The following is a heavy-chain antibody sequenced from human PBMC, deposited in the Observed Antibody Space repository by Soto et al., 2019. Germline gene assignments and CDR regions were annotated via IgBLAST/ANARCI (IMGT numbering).Heavy chain of an antibody. CDR1: GYTFTAYN. Sequence: GASVKVSCKAFGYTFTAYNIHWLRQAPGQGLEWMGWINAGNGNTRSSRKFQGRVIITRDTSATTAYLEVDSLRSEDTAIYYCARDDRRAMAGDNWFDPWGQGTLVTVSS. V-gene: IGHV1-3*01. D-gene: IGHD6-19*01. CDR2: INAGNGNT. CDR3: ARDDRRAMAGDNWFDP. J-gene: IGHJ5*02.